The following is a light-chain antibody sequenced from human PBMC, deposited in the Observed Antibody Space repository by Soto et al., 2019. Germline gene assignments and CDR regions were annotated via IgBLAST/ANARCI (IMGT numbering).Light chain of an antibody. CDR2: GAS. Sequence: EIVLTQSPGTLSLSPGERATLSCRASQSVSNNYLAWYQQKPGQAPRLLMYGASSRATGIPDRFSGSGSGTDFTLTISRLEPEDFAVYYCHQYGVSPWTFGQGTKVEIK. V-gene: IGKV3-20*01. CDR3: HQYGVSPWT. CDR1: QSVSNNY. J-gene: IGKJ1*01.